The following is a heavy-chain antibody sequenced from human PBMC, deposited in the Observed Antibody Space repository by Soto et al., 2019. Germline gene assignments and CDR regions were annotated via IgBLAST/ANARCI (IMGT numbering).Heavy chain of an antibody. Sequence: QVQLQESGPGLVKPSETLSLTCTVSGGSISSYYWSWIRQPPGKGLEWIGYIYYSGSTNYNPSLKSRVTISVDTSKNQFSRKLSSVTAADTAVYYCARALTYCSSTSCYRGPWFDPWGQGTLVTVSS. CDR3: ARALTYCSSTSCYRGPWFDP. CDR1: GGSISSYY. D-gene: IGHD2-2*01. CDR2: IYYSGST. J-gene: IGHJ5*02. V-gene: IGHV4-59*01.